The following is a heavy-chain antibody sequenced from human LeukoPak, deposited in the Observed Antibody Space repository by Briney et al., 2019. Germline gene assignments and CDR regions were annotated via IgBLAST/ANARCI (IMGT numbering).Heavy chain of an antibody. J-gene: IGHJ6*02. Sequence: TGGSLRLSCEVSGLTINNRGMNWARQAPGKGLEWVASINHNGNVNYYVDSAKGRFTISRDNAKNSLYLQMSNLRAEDTAVYFCARGGGLDVWDQGATVTVSS. CDR2: INHNGNVN. D-gene: IGHD3-16*01. V-gene: IGHV3-7*03. CDR1: GLTINNRG. CDR3: ARGGGLDV.